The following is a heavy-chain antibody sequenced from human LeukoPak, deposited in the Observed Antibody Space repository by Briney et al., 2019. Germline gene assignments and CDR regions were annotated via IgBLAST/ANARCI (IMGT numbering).Heavy chain of an antibody. CDR2: ISYDGSNK. J-gene: IGHJ5*02. CDR1: GFTFSSYA. D-gene: IGHD2-15*01. V-gene: IGHV3-30-3*01. Sequence: PGRSLRLSCAASGFTFSSYAMHWVRQAPGKGLEWVAVISYDGSNKYYADSVKGRFTISRDNSKNTLYLQTNSLRAEDTAVYYCARDNCSGGSCFGWFDPWGQGTLVTVSS. CDR3: ARDNCSGGSCFGWFDP.